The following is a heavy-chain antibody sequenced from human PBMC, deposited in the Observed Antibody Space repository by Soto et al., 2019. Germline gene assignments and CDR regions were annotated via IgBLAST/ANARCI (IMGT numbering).Heavy chain of an antibody. CDR1: GFTCIDYA. D-gene: IGHD2-2*02. Sequence: GGSLRLSWVASGFTCIDYAMTWVRQAPGKGPEWVSGISGSGRDTYYSDSVKGRFTISRDNSKNTLYLQMSSLRAEDTAVYYCAXLEEASGLVTSYIAYWGQGTLVTVSS. J-gene: IGHJ4*02. CDR2: ISGSGRDT. CDR3: AXLEEASGLVTSYIAY. V-gene: IGHV3-23*01.